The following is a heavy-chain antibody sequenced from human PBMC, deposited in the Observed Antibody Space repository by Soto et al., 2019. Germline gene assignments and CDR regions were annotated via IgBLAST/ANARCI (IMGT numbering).Heavy chain of an antibody. Sequence: PGGCVRQICAASECVFIDHPPNWVSQAPGKGPEWVSGIRGSGESTYYVDSVKGRFTIARDSSKNRRFLQINILRAEDTAVYYCAPRQTGTTWVDYWGQGTLVTVS. D-gene: IGHD1-1*01. CDR2: IRGSGEST. CDR1: ECVFIDHP. V-gene: IGHV3-23*01. CDR3: APRQTGTTWVDY. J-gene: IGHJ4*02.